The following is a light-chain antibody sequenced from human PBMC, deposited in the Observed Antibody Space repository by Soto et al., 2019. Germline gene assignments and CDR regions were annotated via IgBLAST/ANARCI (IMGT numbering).Light chain of an antibody. CDR2: EGS. J-gene: IGLJ1*01. Sequence: QSMLTQPASVSGSPGQSITISCTGTSSDVGNYNLVSWYQQHPGKAPKLTIYEGSKRPSGVSNRFSGSKSGNTASLTISILQAEDEADYYCCSYAGSSTYVFGTGTKVTV. V-gene: IGLV2-23*01. CDR3: CSYAGSSTYV. CDR1: SSDVGNYNL.